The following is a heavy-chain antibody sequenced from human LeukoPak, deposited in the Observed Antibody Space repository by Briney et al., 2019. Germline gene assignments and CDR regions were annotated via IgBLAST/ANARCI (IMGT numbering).Heavy chain of an antibody. V-gene: IGHV5-51*01. CDR1: GYRFTSYW. CDR3: ARRGLYYFDY. Sequence: GESLKISCKVSGYRFTSYWIGWVRQMPGKGLEWMGIIFPADSDAKYSPSFQGQVTISADKSNNTAYVQWSSLKASDTAIYYCARRGLYYFDYWGQGTLSPSPQ. D-gene: IGHD6-25*01. J-gene: IGHJ4*02. CDR2: IFPADSDA.